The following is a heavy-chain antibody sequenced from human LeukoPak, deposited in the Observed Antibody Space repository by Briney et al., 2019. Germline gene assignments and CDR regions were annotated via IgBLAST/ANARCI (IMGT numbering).Heavy chain of an antibody. CDR3: ARGTYYYDSSGYYYSPRYRLHDY. J-gene: IGHJ4*02. D-gene: IGHD3-22*01. V-gene: IGHV3-30*03. Sequence: GGSLRLSCAASGFTFSSYGMHWVRQAPGKGLEWVTVISYDGSNKYYADSVKGRFTISRDNSKNTLYLQMNSLRAEDTAVYYCARGTYYYDSSGYYYSPRYRLHDYWGQGTLVTVSS. CDR1: GFTFSSYG. CDR2: ISYDGSNK.